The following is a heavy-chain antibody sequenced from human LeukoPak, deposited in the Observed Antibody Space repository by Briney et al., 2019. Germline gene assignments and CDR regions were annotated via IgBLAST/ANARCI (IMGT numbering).Heavy chain of an antibody. CDR3: AKASGPTYYYYYMDV. CDR2: ISGSGGST. D-gene: IGHD3-3*01. J-gene: IGHJ6*03. V-gene: IGHV3-23*01. CDR1: GFTFSSYA. Sequence: PGGSLRLSCAASGFTFSSYAMSWVRQAPGKGLEWVSAISGSGGSTYYADSVKGRLTISRDNSKNTLYLQMNSLRAEDTAVYYCAKASGPTYYYYYMDVWGKGTTVTVSS.